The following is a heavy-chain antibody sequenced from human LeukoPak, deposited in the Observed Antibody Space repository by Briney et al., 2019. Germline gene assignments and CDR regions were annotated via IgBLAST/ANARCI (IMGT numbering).Heavy chain of an antibody. J-gene: IGHJ4*02. V-gene: IGHV5-10-1*01. CDR1: GYTFTSYW. Sequence: GEPLSISCKGPGYTFTSYWITWVRQMPGKGLEWMGRIDPSDSYTNYSPSFQGHVTISADKSISTAYLQWSSLKASDTAMYYCARGYSGYDAVDYWGQGTLVTVSS. CDR3: ARGYSGYDAVDY. CDR2: IDPSDSYT. D-gene: IGHD5-12*01.